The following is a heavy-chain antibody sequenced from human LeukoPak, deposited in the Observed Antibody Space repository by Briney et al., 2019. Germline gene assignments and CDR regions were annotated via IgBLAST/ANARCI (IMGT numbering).Heavy chain of an antibody. Sequence: PGGSLRLSCAASGFTFSSYGMHWVRQAPGKGLEWVAFIRYDGSDIYYEDSVKGRFTVSRDNSKNTLYLQMNSLTVEDTAVYYCANEHGTSDIWGHGTMVSVSS. CDR2: IRYDGSDI. J-gene: IGHJ3*02. CDR3: ANEHGTSDI. V-gene: IGHV3-30*02. CDR1: GFTFSSYG.